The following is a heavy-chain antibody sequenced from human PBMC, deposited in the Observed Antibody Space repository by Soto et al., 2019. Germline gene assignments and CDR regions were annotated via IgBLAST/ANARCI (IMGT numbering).Heavy chain of an antibody. V-gene: IGHV4-39*01. CDR2: IYYSGST. CDR3: ASFVDTARDPQSQNWFDP. D-gene: IGHD5-18*01. Sequence: PSETLSLTCTVSGGSISSSSYYWGWIRQPPGKGLEWIGSIYYSGSTYYNPSLKSRVTISVDTSKNQFSLKLSSVTAADTAVYYCASFVDTARDPQSQNWFDPWGQGTLVTVSS. CDR1: GGSISSSSYY. J-gene: IGHJ5*02.